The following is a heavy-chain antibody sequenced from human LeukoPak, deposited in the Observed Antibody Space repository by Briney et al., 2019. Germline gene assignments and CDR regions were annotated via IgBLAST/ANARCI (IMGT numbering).Heavy chain of an antibody. CDR3: ARDLSGSYTEFDY. CDR1: GYTFTSYY. CDR2: INPNSGGT. V-gene: IGHV1-2*02. D-gene: IGHD1-26*01. Sequence: GASVKVSCKASGYTFTSYYMHWVRQAPGQGLEWMGWINPNSGGTNYAQKFQGRVTMTRDTSISTAYMELSRLKSDDTAVYYCARDLSGSYTEFDYWGQGTLVTVSS. J-gene: IGHJ4*02.